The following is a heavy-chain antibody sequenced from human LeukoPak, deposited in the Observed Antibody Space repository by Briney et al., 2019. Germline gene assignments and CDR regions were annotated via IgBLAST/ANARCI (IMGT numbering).Heavy chain of an antibody. CDR2: IYSSGSA. D-gene: IGHD6-19*01. V-gene: IGHV4-30-4*07. CDR3: ARVSGWNPLEAAHLDY. Sequence: PSETLSLTCAVSGGSISSGGYSWTWIRQPPGKGLEWIGYIYSSGSAYYNPSLKSRVTISVDTSRNQFSLKLSSVTAADTAVYYCARVSGWNPLEAAHLDYWGQGNLVTVSS. J-gene: IGHJ4*02. CDR1: GGSISSGGYS.